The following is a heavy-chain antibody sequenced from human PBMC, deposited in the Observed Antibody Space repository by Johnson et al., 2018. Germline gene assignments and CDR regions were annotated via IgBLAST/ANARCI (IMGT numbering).Heavy chain of an antibody. CDR2: INPSGGST. Sequence: QVQLPESGAEVKKPGASVKVSCKASGYTFTSYYMHWVRQAPGQGLEWMGIINPSGGSTSYAQKFQGRVTMTRETSTSTVDMERSSLRSEDPAVYYCARDLTGTLDYYYGMDGWGQGTTVTVSS. CDR1: GYTFTSYY. J-gene: IGHJ6*02. CDR3: ARDLTGTLDYYYGMDG. D-gene: IGHD4-17*01. V-gene: IGHV1-46*01.